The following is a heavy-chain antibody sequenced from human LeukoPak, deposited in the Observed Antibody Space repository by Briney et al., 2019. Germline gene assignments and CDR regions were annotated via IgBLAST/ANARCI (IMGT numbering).Heavy chain of an antibody. CDR1: GFTFSSYA. J-gene: IGHJ4*02. Sequence: GGSLRLSCAASGFTFSSYAMSWVRQAPGKGLEWVSAISGSGGSTYYADSVKGRFTISRDNAKNSLYLQMNSLRAEDTAVYYCARDWARMDYWGQGTLVIVSS. D-gene: IGHD3-16*01. CDR3: ARDWARMDY. V-gene: IGHV3-23*01. CDR2: ISGSGGST.